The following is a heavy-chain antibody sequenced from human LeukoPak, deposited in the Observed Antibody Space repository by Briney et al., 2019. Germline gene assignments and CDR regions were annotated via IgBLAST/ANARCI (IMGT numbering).Heavy chain of an antibody. J-gene: IGHJ3*02. CDR1: VGTFSSYT. CDR2: IIAILGIA. V-gene: IGHV1-69*02. CDR3: ASEGLSAFDI. Sequence: GASETVSCTSSVGTFSSYTISWVRHGPGQELERRGRIIAILGIANYAHKFQGRVTITADKSTSTAYMELSSLRSGDTAVYYCASEGLSAFDIWGQRTMVTVSS. D-gene: IGHD3-3*01.